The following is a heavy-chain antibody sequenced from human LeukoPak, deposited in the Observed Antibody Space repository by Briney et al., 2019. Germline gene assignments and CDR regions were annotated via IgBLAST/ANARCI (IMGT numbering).Heavy chain of an antibody. Sequence: VGSLRLSCAASVFTFSGNWMSWGPQVPGKGPEWVANIKEDGSDKYYVDTVKGRFTISRDNAKNSLYLQMNSLRAEDTAVYYCARSRDHGFDICGQGTMVTVSS. V-gene: IGHV3-7*02. J-gene: IGHJ3*02. CDR2: IKEDGSDK. CDR1: VFTFSGNW. CDR3: ARSRDHGFDI. D-gene: IGHD5-24*01.